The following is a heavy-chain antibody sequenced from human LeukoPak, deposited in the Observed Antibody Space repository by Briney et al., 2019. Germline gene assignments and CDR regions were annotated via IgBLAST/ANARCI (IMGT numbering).Heavy chain of an antibody. J-gene: IGHJ5*02. D-gene: IGHD3-22*01. CDR3: ARLYYDSSRYPNWFDP. CDR1: GDSISSHY. Sequence: NPSETLSLTCTVSGDSISSHYWSWIRQPPGKGLEWIGYIYYSGSTNYNTSLKSRVTISVDTSKNQFSLKLSSVTAADTAVYYCARLYYDSSRYPNWFDPWGQGTLVTASS. V-gene: IGHV4-59*08. CDR2: IYYSGST.